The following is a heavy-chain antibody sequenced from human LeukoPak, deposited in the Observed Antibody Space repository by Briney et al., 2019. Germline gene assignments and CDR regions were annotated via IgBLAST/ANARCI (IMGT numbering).Heavy chain of an antibody. Sequence: PSETLSLTCTVSGGSISTSNYYWGWIRQPPGKGLEWIGNIFYSGSTYYSPSLKSRVTISLDTSRNQFSLKLSSVTAADTAVYYCAGADMVRGVVDYWGQGTLVTVSS. CDR2: IFYSGST. J-gene: IGHJ4*02. V-gene: IGHV4-39*07. CDR1: GGSISTSNYY. D-gene: IGHD3-10*01. CDR3: AGADMVRGVVDY.